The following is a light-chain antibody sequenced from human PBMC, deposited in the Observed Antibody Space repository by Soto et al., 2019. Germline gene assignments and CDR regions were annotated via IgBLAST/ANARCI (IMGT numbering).Light chain of an antibody. CDR2: DAS. Sequence: EIVLTQSPATLSLSPGERATLSCRASQSVSSYLAWYQQKPGQAPRLLIYDASNRATDIPARFSGSGSGTDFTLTISSLEPEAFAVYYCQQRSNWPPITFGQGTRLEIK. CDR1: QSVSSY. CDR3: QQRSNWPPIT. J-gene: IGKJ5*01. V-gene: IGKV3-11*01.